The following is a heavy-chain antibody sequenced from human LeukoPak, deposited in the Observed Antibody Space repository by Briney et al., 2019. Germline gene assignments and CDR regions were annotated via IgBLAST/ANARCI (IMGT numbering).Heavy chain of an antibody. CDR1: GGSISSGGYS. J-gene: IGHJ3*02. V-gene: IGHV4-30-2*01. CDR2: IYHNGST. Sequence: PSETLSLTCAVSGGSISSGGYSWSWIRQPPGKGLEWIGYIYHNGSTYYNPSLKSRVTISVDRSKNQFSLKLSSVTAADTAVYYCARFCSGGDCYSGAFDIWGQGTMVTVSS. CDR3: ARFCSGGDCYSGAFDI. D-gene: IGHD2-21*01.